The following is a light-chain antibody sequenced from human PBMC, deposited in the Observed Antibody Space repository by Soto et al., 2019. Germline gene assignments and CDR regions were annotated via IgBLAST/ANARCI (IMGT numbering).Light chain of an antibody. CDR3: QQRSNWPRFT. CDR1: QSVSSY. Sequence: EIVLTQSPANLSLSPGERATLSCRASQSVSSYLAWYQQKPGQAPRLLIYDASNRATGIPARFSGSGSETDFTLTISSLEPEDFAVYYCQQRSNWPRFTFGQGTRLEIK. V-gene: IGKV3-11*01. CDR2: DAS. J-gene: IGKJ5*01.